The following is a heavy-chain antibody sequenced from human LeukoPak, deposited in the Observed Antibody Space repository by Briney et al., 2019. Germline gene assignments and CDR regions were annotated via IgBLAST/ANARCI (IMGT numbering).Heavy chain of an antibody. CDR3: ARDSPGYGGYSY. CDR2: IKEDGSAK. V-gene: IGHV3-7*04. Sequence: GGSLRLSCTASGFTFSRYWMTWVRQAPGKGLEWVANIKEDGSAKYYVDSMKGRFTISRDNAKNSLYLQINSLRAEDMAVYYCARDSPGYGGYSYWGQGTLVTVSS. D-gene: IGHD5-12*01. J-gene: IGHJ4*02. CDR1: GFTFSRYW.